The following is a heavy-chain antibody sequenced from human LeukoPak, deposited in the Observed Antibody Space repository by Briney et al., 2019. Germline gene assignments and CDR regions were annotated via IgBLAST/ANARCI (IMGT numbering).Heavy chain of an antibody. D-gene: IGHD1-1*01. CDR1: GFTFSSYW. CDR3: AKTVIDTTHFDC. J-gene: IGHJ4*02. V-gene: IGHV3-23*01. Sequence: GGSLRLSCAASGFTFSSYWMHWVRQAPGKGLEWVSAISGGGHTTFYGDSVKGRFTISRDNSKNTLYLQMNSLRGEDTAVYYCAKTVIDTTHFDCWGQGTLVTVSP. CDR2: ISGGGHTT.